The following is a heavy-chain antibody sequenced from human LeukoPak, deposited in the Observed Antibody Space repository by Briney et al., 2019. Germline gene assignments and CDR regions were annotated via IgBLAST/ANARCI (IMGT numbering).Heavy chain of an antibody. V-gene: IGHV4-39*01. Sequence: SETLSLTCTVSGGSISSSSYYWGWIRQPPGKGLEWTGSIYYSGSTYYNPSLKSRVTISVDTSKNQFSLKLSSVTAADTAVYYCARGYSSGWSFDYWGQGTLVTVSS. D-gene: IGHD6-19*01. CDR3: ARGYSSGWSFDY. CDR1: GGSISSSSYY. CDR2: IYYSGST. J-gene: IGHJ4*02.